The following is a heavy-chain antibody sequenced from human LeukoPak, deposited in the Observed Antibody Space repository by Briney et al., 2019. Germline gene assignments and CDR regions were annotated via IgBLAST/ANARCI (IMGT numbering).Heavy chain of an antibody. Sequence: PSQTLSLTCTVSGGSISSGGYYWSWIRQPPGKGLEWIGYIYHSGSTYYNPSLKSRVTISVDRSKNQFSLKLNSVTAADTAVYYCARDSGGGSSTSNWFDPWGQGTLVTVSS. CDR3: ARDSGGGSSTSNWFDP. V-gene: IGHV4-30-2*01. J-gene: IGHJ5*02. CDR1: GGSISSGGYY. CDR2: IYHSGST. D-gene: IGHD1-26*01.